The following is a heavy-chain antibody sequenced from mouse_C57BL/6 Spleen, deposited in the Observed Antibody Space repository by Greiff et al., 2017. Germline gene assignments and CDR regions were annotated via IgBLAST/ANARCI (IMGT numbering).Heavy chain of an antibody. J-gene: IGHJ4*01. D-gene: IGHD2-3*01. CDR3: ARSDGYSGAMDY. Sequence: VQLQQPGAELVKPGASVKLSCKASGYTFTSYWMHWVKQRPGQGLEWIGMIHPNRGSTNYNEKFKSKATLTVDKSSSTAYMQLSSLTSEDSAVYYCARSDGYSGAMDYWGQGTSVTVSS. CDR1: GYTFTSYW. V-gene: IGHV1-64*01. CDR2: IHPNRGST.